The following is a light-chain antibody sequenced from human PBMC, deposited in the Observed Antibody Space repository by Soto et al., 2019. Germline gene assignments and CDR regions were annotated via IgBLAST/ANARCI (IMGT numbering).Light chain of an antibody. V-gene: IGKV3-20*01. CDR2: GAS. CDR3: QQYGSSWT. CDR1: LSVSSSS. Sequence: EMGLTQSPGTLYLSPGERATLSCRASLSVSSSSLAWYQQKSGQAPRLLIYGASNRATGIPDRFSGSGSGTAFTLTISGLEPEAFAVYYCQQYGSSWTSGQGTKVEIK. J-gene: IGKJ1*01.